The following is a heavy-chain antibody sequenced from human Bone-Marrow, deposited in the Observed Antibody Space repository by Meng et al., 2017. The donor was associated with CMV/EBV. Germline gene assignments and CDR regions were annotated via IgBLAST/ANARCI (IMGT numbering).Heavy chain of an antibody. CDR2: ISSSGSTI. CDR1: GFTFSSYS. D-gene: IGHD3-3*01. CDR3: ATYSYYDFWSGYYGGWFDP. V-gene: IGHV3-48*04. Sequence: GESLKISCAASGFTFSSYSMNWARQAPGKGLEWVSYISSSGSTIYYADSVKGRFTISRDNAKNSLYLQMNSLRAEDTAVYYCATYSYYDFWSGYYGGWFDPWGQGTLVTVSS. J-gene: IGHJ5*02.